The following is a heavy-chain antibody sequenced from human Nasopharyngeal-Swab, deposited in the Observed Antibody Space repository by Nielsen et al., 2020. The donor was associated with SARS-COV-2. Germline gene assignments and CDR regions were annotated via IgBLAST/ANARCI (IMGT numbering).Heavy chain of an antibody. Sequence: SETLSLTCTVSGGSISSSSYYWGWIRQPPGKGLEWIGSIYYSGSTYSNPSLKSRVTISVDTSKNQFSLKLSSVTAADTAVYYCAATSVLRFLEWLNNWFDPWGQGTLVTVSS. CDR1: GGSISSSSYY. CDR2: IYYSGST. V-gene: IGHV4-39*01. D-gene: IGHD3-3*01. J-gene: IGHJ5*02. CDR3: AATSVLRFLEWLNNWFDP.